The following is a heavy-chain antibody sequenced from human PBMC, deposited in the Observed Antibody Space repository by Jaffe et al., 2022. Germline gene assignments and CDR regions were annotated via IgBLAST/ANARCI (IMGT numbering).Heavy chain of an antibody. CDR1: GFTFSSYA. V-gene: IGHV3-23*01. Sequence: EVQLLESGGGLVQPGGSLRLSCAASGFTFSSYAMSWVRQAPGKGLEWVSAISGSGGSTYYADSVKGRFTISRDNSKNTLYLQMNSLRAEDTAVYYCAKDQRKQLGRLTLFQHWGQGTLVTVSS. CDR2: ISGSGGST. D-gene: IGHD6-13*01. CDR3: AKDQRKQLGRLTLFQH. J-gene: IGHJ1*01.